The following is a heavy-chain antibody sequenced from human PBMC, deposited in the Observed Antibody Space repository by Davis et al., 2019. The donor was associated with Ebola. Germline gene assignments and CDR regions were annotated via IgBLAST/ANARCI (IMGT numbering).Heavy chain of an antibody. CDR1: GFTFSTYA. V-gene: IGHV3-23*01. CDR3: VKNSWIQLWSVPDY. CDR2: ISGSGGDP. J-gene: IGHJ4*02. D-gene: IGHD5-18*01. Sequence: GESLKISCAGSGFTFSTYAMTWVRQAPGKGLEWVSRISGSGGDPHYADSVKGRFTISRDNSKNTLYLQMNSLRAEDTAVYFCVKNSWIQLWSVPDYWGQGTLVTVSS.